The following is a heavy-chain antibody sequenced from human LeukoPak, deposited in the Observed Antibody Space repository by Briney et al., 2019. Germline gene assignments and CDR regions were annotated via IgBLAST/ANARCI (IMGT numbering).Heavy chain of an antibody. CDR1: GFTFNSYA. CDR2: ISYDGSNK. J-gene: IGHJ4*02. CDR3: ASEGRPV. V-gene: IGHV3-30-3*01. Sequence: PGGSLRPSCAASGFTFNSYAMHWVRQAPGKGLEWVAVISYDGSNKYYADSVKGRFTISRDNSKNTLYMQMNSLRVEDTAVYYCASEGRPVWGQGTLVTVSS.